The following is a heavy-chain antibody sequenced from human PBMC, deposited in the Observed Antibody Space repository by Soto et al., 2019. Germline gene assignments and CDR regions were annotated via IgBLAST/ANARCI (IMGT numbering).Heavy chain of an antibody. V-gene: IGHV4-39*01. CDR3: AGRTSLASVEIFSGGLSGYNWVDP. Sequence: SETLSLTCTVSGGSISNPIYYWAWIRQPPGKGLEWIGSIFYSGSTYYNPSLKSRVTMSVGTSQNQFSLRLSSVTAADTAVYYCAGRTSLASVEIFSGGLSGYNWVDPWGRGTLVTVSS. CDR2: IFYSGST. CDR1: GGSISNPIYY. J-gene: IGHJ5*01. D-gene: IGHD3-3*01.